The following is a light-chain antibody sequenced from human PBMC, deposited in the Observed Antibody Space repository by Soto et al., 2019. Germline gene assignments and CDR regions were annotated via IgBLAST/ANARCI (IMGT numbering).Light chain of an antibody. CDR3: SSYAGSNNYV. CDR2: EVS. V-gene: IGLV2-8*01. J-gene: IGLJ1*01. CDR1: SSDVGGYNY. Sequence: QSALTQPPSASGSPGQSVTISCTGTSSDVGGYNYVSWYQQHPGKAPKLMISEVSKRPSGVPDRFSGSKSGNTASLTVSGLQAEDEAYYYCSSYAGSNNYVFGTGTKLTVL.